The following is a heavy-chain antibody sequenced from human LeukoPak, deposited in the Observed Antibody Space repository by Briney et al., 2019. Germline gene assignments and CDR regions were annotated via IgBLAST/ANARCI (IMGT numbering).Heavy chain of an antibody. CDR2: IYSDGST. V-gene: IGHV4-4*07. CDR3: ARPRWSRGLGAFDI. J-gene: IGHJ3*02. D-gene: IGHD4-23*01. CDR1: GGSITGYY. Sequence: SETLSLTCTVSGGSITGYYWSWVRQPAGKGLEWIGRIYSDGSTYYKPSLRGRVTMSVDTSKNQFSLKLSSVTAADTAVYYCARPRWSRGLGAFDIWGQGTMVTVSS.